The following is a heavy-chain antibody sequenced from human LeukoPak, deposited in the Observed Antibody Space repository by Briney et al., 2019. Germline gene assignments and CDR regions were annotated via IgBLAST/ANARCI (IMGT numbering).Heavy chain of an antibody. V-gene: IGHV3-74*01. CDR2: IYGDGSFT. D-gene: IGHD1-26*01. J-gene: IGHJ4*02. Sequence: GGSLRLSCAASGFTFSNFWMHWVRKAPGKGLVWVALIYGDGSFTRYADSVKGRFTISRDNAKNTLYLQMDSLRPEDTAVYYCARGSGSYGLWDYWGQGTLVTVSS. CDR1: GFTFSNFW. CDR3: ARGSGSYGLWDY.